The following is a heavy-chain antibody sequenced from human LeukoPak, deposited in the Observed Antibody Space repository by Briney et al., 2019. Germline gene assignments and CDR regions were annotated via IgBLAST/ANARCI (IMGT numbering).Heavy chain of an antibody. V-gene: IGHV3-23*01. Sequence: GGSLRLSCAASGFTFSNYAMSWVRQAPGKGLEWVSVISGSGDSTYYADSVKGRFTISRDNSTNTLYLQMNSLRAEDTAVYYCAKVRDHYCSSTSCYFSWFDPWGQGTLVTVSS. CDR3: AKVRDHYCSSTSCYFSWFDP. J-gene: IGHJ5*02. CDR1: GFTFSNYA. CDR2: ISGSGDST. D-gene: IGHD2-2*01.